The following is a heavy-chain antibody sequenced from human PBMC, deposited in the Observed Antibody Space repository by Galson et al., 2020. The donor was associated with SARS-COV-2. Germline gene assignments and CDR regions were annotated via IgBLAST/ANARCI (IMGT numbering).Heavy chain of an antibody. D-gene: IGHD2-2*01. CDR1: GYDFPNFW. CDR3: ASRDQGAFDY. V-gene: IGHV5-51*01. Sequence: GESLKISCKGSGYDFPNFWIGWVRQMPGKGLEWMGIIYPDDSDTRYSPSFQGQVTISVDESISTAYLQWNSLKASDSAMYYCASRDQGAFDYWGQGTLVTVSS. CDR2: IYPDDSDT. J-gene: IGHJ4*02.